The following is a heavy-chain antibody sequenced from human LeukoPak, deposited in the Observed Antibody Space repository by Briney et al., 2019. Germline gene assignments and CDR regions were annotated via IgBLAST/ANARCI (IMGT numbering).Heavy chain of an antibody. V-gene: IGHV1-8*01. J-gene: IGHJ2*01. CDR3: ARGILMVYVTYWYFDL. CDR1: GYTFTSYD. Sequence: ASVKVSCKASGYTFTSYDINWVRQASGQGLEWMGWMNPNSGNTGYAQKFQGRVTMTRNTSISTAYMELSSLRSEDTAVYYCARGILMVYVTYWYFDLWGRGTLVTVSS. CDR2: MNPNSGNT. D-gene: IGHD2-8*01.